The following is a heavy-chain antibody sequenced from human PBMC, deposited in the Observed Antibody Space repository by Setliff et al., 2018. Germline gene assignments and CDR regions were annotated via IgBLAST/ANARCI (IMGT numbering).Heavy chain of an antibody. Sequence: SVKVSCKASGGTFSSYAISWARQAPGQGLEWMGGIIPILGTANYAQKFQGRVTITADESTSTAYMELSSLRSEDTAVYYCAREDGTYYNFWSGYSTTPYYGMDVWGQGTTVTVSS. CDR1: GGTFSSYA. D-gene: IGHD3-3*01. CDR3: AREDGTYYNFWSGYSTTPYYGMDV. J-gene: IGHJ6*02. CDR2: IIPILGTA. V-gene: IGHV1-69*13.